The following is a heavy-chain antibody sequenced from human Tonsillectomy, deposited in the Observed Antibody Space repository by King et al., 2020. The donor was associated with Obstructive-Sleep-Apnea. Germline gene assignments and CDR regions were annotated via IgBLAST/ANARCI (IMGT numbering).Heavy chain of an antibody. CDR3: ARGRSELLWFGELFGY. CDR1: GGSISSGGYS. Sequence: MQLQESGPGLVKPSQTLSLTCAVSGGSISSGGYSWSWIRQPPGKGLEWIGYIYYSGSTYYNPSLKIRVTISVDTSKNQFSLKLSSVTAADTAVYYCARGRSELLWFGELFGYWGQGTLVTVSS. CDR2: IYYSGST. D-gene: IGHD3-10*01. V-gene: IGHV4-30-4*07. J-gene: IGHJ4*02.